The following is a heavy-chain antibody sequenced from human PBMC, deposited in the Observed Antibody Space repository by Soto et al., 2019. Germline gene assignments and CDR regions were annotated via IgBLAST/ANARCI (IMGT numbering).Heavy chain of an antibody. CDR3: AREGGYYDSSGYSRYNWFDP. J-gene: IGHJ5*02. D-gene: IGHD3-22*01. Sequence: QVQLVQSGAEVKKPGSSVKVSCKASGGTFSSYAISWVRQAPGQGLEWMGGIIPIFGTANYAQKFQGRVTITADESTSTAYMELGSLRSEDTAVYYCAREGGYYDSSGYSRYNWFDPWGQGTLVTVSS. CDR2: IIPIFGTA. V-gene: IGHV1-69*01. CDR1: GGTFSSYA.